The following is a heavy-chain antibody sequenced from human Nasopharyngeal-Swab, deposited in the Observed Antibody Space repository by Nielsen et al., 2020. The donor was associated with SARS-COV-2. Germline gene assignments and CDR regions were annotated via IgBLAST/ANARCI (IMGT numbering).Heavy chain of an antibody. CDR2: SSGSDGSA. J-gene: IGHJ4*02. CDR1: GFTFSSYA. Sequence: GESLKISCAASGFTFSSYAMSWVRQAPGKGLEWVSTSSGSDGSAYYADSVKGRFTISRDNSRHTLCLQMNSLRAGDTAVYYCARIRTGAYFDYWGQGTLVTVSS. CDR3: ARIRTGAYFDY. V-gene: IGHV3-23*01. D-gene: IGHD1-14*01.